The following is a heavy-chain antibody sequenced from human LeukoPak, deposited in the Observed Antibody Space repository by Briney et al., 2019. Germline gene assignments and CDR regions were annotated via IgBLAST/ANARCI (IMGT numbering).Heavy chain of an antibody. Sequence: SETLSLTCTVSGGSISSSSYYWGWIRQPPGKGLEWIGYIYYSGSTNYNPSLKSRVTISVDTSKNQFSLKLSSVTAADTAVYYCARRLWLKSAGWFDPWGQGTLVTVSS. V-gene: IGHV4-61*05. D-gene: IGHD3-10*01. CDR1: GGSISSSSYY. CDR2: IYYSGST. J-gene: IGHJ5*02. CDR3: ARRLWLKSAGWFDP.